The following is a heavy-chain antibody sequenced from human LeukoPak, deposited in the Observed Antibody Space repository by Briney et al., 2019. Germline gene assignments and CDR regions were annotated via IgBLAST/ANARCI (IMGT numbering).Heavy chain of an antibody. J-gene: IGHJ5*02. CDR2: IYHTGST. D-gene: IGHD1-7*01. CDR1: GGSFSNHY. V-gene: IGHV4-59*11. CDR3: ARGNYVDWFDP. Sequence: SETLSLTCTVSGGSFSNHYWSWIRQPPGKGLEWIGYIYHTGSTNYNPSLKSRVTISVDTSKNQFSLKLSSLTAADTAVYYCARGNYVDWFDPWCQGTQVTVSS.